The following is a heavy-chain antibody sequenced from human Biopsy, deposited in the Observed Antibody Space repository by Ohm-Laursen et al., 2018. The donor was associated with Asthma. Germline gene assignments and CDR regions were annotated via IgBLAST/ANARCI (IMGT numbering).Heavy chain of an antibody. V-gene: IGHV3-30*18. Sequence: SLRLSCAASGFTFKAYGIHWVRQAPGKGLEWVAVMSCEESVQYFADSVKGRFTISRDNSKNTMYLEMSSLRAEDTAVYYCPKDVFPGWEVRRGPDYWGQGTLVTVSA. J-gene: IGHJ4*02. CDR2: MSCEESVQ. CDR1: GFTFKAYG. CDR3: PKDVFPGWEVRRGPDY. D-gene: IGHD1-26*01.